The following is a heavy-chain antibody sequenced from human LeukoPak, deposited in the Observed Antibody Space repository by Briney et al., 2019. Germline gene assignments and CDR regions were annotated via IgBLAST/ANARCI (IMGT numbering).Heavy chain of an antibody. V-gene: IGHV1-18*01. Sequence: ASVKVSCKASGGTFSSYTISWVRQAPGQGLEWMGWISAYNGNTNYAQKLQGRVTMTTDTSTSTAYMELRSLGSDDTAVYYCARDYGDYVGLTFGYWGQGTLVTVSS. D-gene: IGHD4-17*01. CDR1: GGTFSSYT. CDR3: ARDYGDYVGLTFGY. CDR2: ISAYNGNT. J-gene: IGHJ4*02.